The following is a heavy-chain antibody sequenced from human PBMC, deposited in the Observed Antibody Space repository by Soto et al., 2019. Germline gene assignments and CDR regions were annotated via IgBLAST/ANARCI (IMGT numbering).Heavy chain of an antibody. D-gene: IGHD6-19*01. J-gene: IGHJ5*02. CDR3: ARHYSSGSRNWFDP. Sequence: QLQLQESGPGLVKPSETLSLTCSVSGGTINSSSYFWGWVRQPPRKGPEWIGSIYYSGSTYYNPSLRSRVTISVDTSKNQFSLKLSSVTAADTAVFYCARHYSSGSRNWFDPWGQGTLVTVSS. CDR1: GGTINSSSYF. V-gene: IGHV4-39*01. CDR2: IYYSGST.